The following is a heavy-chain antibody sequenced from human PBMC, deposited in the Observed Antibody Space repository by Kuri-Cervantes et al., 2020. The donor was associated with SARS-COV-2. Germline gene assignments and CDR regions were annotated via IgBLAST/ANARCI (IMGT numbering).Heavy chain of an antibody. CDR1: GFTFSSYE. D-gene: IGHD6-13*01. Sequence: GGSLRLSCAASGFTFSSYEMNWVRQAQGKGLEWVSYISSSGSTIYYADSVKGRFTISRDNAKNSLYLQMNSLRAEDTTVYYCASDAQLVVAFDIWGQETMVTVSS. CDR3: ASDAQLVVAFDI. J-gene: IGHJ3*02. V-gene: IGHV3-48*03. CDR2: ISSSGSTI.